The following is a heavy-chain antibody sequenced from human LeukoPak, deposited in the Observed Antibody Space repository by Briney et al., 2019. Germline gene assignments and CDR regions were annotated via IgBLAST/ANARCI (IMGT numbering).Heavy chain of an antibody. D-gene: IGHD3-22*01. J-gene: IGHJ4*02. Sequence: GGSLRLSCDTSGFSFSDYGMNWVRQAPGKGLEWVSSIGSGGHTSYADSVKGRFTISRDNAKNSMYLQMNSLRAEDTAVYYCARGGYPRYWGQGSLVTVSS. CDR2: IGSGGHT. V-gene: IGHV3-69-1*01. CDR1: GFSFSDYG. CDR3: ARGGYPRY.